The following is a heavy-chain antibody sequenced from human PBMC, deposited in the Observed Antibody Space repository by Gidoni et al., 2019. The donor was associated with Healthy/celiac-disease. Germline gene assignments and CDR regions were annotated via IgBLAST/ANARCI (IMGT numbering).Heavy chain of an antibody. CDR2: IYYSGST. CDR1: GGSISSYY. D-gene: IGHD3-16*01. V-gene: IGHV4-59*08. J-gene: IGHJ4*02. Sequence: QVQLQESGPGLVKPSETLSLTCTVSGGSISSYYWSWIRQPPGKGLEWIGYIYYSGSTNYNPSHKSRVTISVDTSKNQFSLKLSSVTASDTAVYYCARQGGPGRVDYWGQGTLVTVSS. CDR3: ARQGGPGRVDY.